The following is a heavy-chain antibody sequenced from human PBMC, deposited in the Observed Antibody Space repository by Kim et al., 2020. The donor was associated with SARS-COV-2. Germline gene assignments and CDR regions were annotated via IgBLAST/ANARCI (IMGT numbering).Heavy chain of an antibody. Sequence: GESLKISCKGSGYSFTSYWIGWVRQMPGKGLEWVGIIYPGDSDTRYSPSFQGQVTIPADKSISTAYLQWSSLKASDTAMYYCSTLVAENPPDYWGQGTLVTVSS. V-gene: IGHV5-51*01. D-gene: IGHD2-8*02. J-gene: IGHJ4*02. CDR2: IYPGDSDT. CDR1: GYSFTSYW. CDR3: STLVAENPPDY.